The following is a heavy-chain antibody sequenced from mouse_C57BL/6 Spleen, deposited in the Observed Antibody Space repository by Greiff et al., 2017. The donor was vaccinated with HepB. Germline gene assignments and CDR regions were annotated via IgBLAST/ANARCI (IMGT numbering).Heavy chain of an antibody. CDR2: IYPGDGDT. Sequence: QVQLQQSGPELVKPGASVKISCKASGYAFSSSWMNWVKQRPGKGLEWIGRIYPGDGDTNYNGKFKGKATLTADKSSSTAYMQLSSLTSEDSAVYFCARREAPGYFDYWGQGTTLTVSS. V-gene: IGHV1-82*01. CDR1: GYAFSSSW. J-gene: IGHJ2*01. CDR3: ARREAPGYFDY.